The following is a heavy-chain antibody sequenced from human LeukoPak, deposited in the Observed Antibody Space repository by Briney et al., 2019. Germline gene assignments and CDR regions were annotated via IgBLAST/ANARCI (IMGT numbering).Heavy chain of an antibody. J-gene: IGHJ4*02. CDR3: ARDPNY. CDR2: IKQDGSEK. CDR1: GFTFNTYW. V-gene: IGHV3-7*01. Sequence: GGSLRLSCSASGFTFNTYWMSWVRQAPGKGLEWVANIKQDGSEKYYVDSVKGRSSISRDNAKNSLYLQMNSLRAEDTAVYYCARDPNYWGQGTLVTVSS.